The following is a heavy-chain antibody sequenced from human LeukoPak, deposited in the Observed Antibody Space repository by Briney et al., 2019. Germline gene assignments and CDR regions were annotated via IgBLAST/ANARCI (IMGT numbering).Heavy chain of an antibody. CDR3: ARGAFYDY. CDR1: GFTFSSYW. D-gene: IGHD2/OR15-2a*01. CDR2: IKQDGSEK. J-gene: IGHJ4*02. V-gene: IGHV3-7*03. Sequence: GGSLRLSCAASGFTFSSYWMSWVRQAPGKGLEWVANIKQDGSEKYYVDSVKGRFTISRDNSKNTLYLQMNSLRAADTVVYFCARGAFYDYWGQGTLVTVSS.